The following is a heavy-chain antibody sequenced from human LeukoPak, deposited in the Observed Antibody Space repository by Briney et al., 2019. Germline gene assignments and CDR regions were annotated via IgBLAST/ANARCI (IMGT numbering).Heavy chain of an antibody. J-gene: IGHJ5*02. CDR2: INPSGGGT. V-gene: IGHV1-46*01. Sequence: GASVKVSCKASGYTFTSYYMHWVRQAPGQGLEWMGIINPSGGGTSYAQRFQGRVTMTRDMSTSTVYMELSSLRSEDTAVYYCAREDSGYDLVDWFDPWGQGTLVTVSS. CDR3: AREDSGYDLVDWFDP. D-gene: IGHD5-12*01. CDR1: GYTFTSYY.